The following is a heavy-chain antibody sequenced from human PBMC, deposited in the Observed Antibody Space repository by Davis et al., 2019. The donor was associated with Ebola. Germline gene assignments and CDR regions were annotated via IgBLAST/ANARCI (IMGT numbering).Heavy chain of an antibody. CDR2: IIPILDIV. CDR3: ARRIDNGSGYLNWYFDL. D-gene: IGHD3-22*01. Sequence: AASVQVSCKASGGTFTRYAITWVRQAPGQGLEWMGRIIPILDIVDYAEKFQDRVRITADKSTTTGYMEMSSLTSEDTAIYYCARRIDNGSGYLNWYFDLWGRGTPVTVSS. J-gene: IGHJ2*01. CDR1: GGTFTRYA. V-gene: IGHV1-69*04.